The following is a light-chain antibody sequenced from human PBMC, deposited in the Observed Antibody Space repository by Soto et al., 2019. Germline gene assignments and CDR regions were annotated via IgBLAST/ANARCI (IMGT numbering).Light chain of an antibody. CDR1: QTISRY. CDR3: QQTYTAVT. CDR2: GAS. J-gene: IGKJ3*01. Sequence: DIQMTQSPSSLSASVGDRVTITCRTGQTISRYLNWYQQKPGKAPKLLIYGASNLESGIPSRFSGSGSGTEFTLTISGLLPEDFATYICQQTYTAVTFGPGTKVEI. V-gene: IGKV1-39*01.